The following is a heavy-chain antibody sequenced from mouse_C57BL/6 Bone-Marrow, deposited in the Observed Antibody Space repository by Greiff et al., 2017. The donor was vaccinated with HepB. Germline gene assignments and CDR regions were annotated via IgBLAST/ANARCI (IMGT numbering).Heavy chain of an antibody. D-gene: IGHD1-1*01. CDR3: ARHEVLLRFFDY. V-gene: IGHV1-62-2*01. J-gene: IGHJ2*01. Sequence: VKLMESGAELVKPGASVKLSCKASGYTFTEYTIHWVKQRSGQGLEWIGWFYPGSGSIKYNEKFKDKATLTADKSSSTVYMELSRLTSEDSAVYFCARHEVLLRFFDYWGQGTTLTVSS. CDR2: FYPGSGSI. CDR1: GYTFTEYT.